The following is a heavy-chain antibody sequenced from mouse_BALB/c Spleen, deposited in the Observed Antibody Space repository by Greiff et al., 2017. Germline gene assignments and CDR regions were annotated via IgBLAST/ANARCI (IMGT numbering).Heavy chain of an antibody. CDR2: ISYSGST. V-gene: IGHV3-2*02. D-gene: IGHD1-1*01. J-gene: IGHJ4*01. CDR1: GYSITSDYA. Sequence: EVMLVESGPGLVKPSQSLSLTCTVTGYSITSDYAWNWIRQFPGNKLEWMGYISYSGSTSYNPSLKSRISITRDTSKNQFFLQLNSVTTEDTATYYCARPHYYGSSSPLYYAMDYWGQGTSVTVSS. CDR3: ARPHYYGSSSPLYYAMDY.